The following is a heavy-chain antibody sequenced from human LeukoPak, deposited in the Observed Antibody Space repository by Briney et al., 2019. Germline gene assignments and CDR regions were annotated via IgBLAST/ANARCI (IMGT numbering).Heavy chain of an antibody. CDR1: GGSISSGGYY. Sequence: SETLSLTCTVSGGSISSGGYYWSWIRQHPGKGLEWIGYIYYSGSTYYNPSLKSRVTISVDTSKNQFSLKLSSVTAADTAVYYCASTADTAMVNPYCFDYWGQGTLVTVSS. CDR2: IYYSGST. CDR3: ASTADTAMVNPYCFDY. D-gene: IGHD5-18*01. V-gene: IGHV4-31*03. J-gene: IGHJ4*02.